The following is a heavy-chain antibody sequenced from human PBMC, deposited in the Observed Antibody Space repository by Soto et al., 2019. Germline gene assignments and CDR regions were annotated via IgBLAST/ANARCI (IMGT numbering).Heavy chain of an antibody. J-gene: IGHJ4*02. V-gene: IGHV3-48*01. CDR2: ISTSSSTI. D-gene: IGHD6-6*01. CDR3: AREYSSSSGRANGH. CDR1: GFTFSTYS. Sequence: EVQLVESGGGLVQPGGSLRLSCAASGFTFSTYSMNWVRQAAGKGLEWVSYISTSSSTIYYADSVKGRFTISRDNAKNSLYLQMNSPRAGDTAVYYCAREYSSSSGRANGHWGQGTLVHVSS.